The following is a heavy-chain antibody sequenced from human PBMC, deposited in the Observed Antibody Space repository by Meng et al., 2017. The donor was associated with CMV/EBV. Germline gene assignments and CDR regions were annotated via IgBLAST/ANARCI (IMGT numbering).Heavy chain of an antibody. CDR3: TTDDPQPYSSSSRGYYYGMDV. V-gene: IGHV3-15*01. Sequence: GESLKISCAASGFTFSNAWMSWVRQAPGKGLEWVGRIKSKTDGGTTDYAAPVKGRFTISRDDSKNTLYLQMNSLKTEDTAVYYCTTDDPQPYSSSSRGYYYGMDVWGQGTTVTSP. CDR2: IKSKTDGGTT. J-gene: IGHJ6*02. CDR1: GFTFSNAW. D-gene: IGHD6-6*01.